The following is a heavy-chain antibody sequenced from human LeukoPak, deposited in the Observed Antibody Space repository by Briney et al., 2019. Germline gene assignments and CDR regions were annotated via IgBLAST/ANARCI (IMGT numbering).Heavy chain of an antibody. J-gene: IGHJ3*02. Sequence: SETLSLTCAVSGGSISSSNWWTWVRRPPGEGLEWIGEIYHGGSTNYNPSLKSRATISVDKSKNQFSLRLSSVTAADSAVYFCARGGSAPYALDIWGQGTMVTVSS. D-gene: IGHD3-16*01. CDR1: GGSISSSNW. V-gene: IGHV4-4*02. CDR3: ARGGSAPYALDI. CDR2: IYHGGST.